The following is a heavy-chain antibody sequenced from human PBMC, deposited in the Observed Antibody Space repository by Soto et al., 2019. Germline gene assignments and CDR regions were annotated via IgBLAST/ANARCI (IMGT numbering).Heavy chain of an antibody. CDR2: IYYSGST. CDR1: GWSFSGYY. D-gene: IGHD1-26*01. V-gene: IGHV4-59*08. Sequence: SETLSLTCAVYGWSFSGYYWSWIRQPPGKGLEWIGYIYYSGSTNYNPSLKSRVTISVDTSKNQFSLKLSSVTAADTAVYYCARRYGGNLDYWGQGTLVTVSS. J-gene: IGHJ4*02. CDR3: ARRYGGNLDY.